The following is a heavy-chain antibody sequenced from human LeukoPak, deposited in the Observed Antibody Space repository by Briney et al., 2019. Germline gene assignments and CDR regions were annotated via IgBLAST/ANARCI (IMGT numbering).Heavy chain of an antibody. CDR2: TYYRSKWYN. CDR1: GDSISSNSS. J-gene: IGHJ3*02. D-gene: IGHD5-18*01. Sequence: SQTLSLTCAIFGDSISSNSSWNWIRQFPSRGLEWLGRTYYRSKWYNDYVVSVKSRININPDTSKNQFSLQLNSVTPDDTALYYCARGGQGDGYSADEAFDIWGQGTMVTVS. CDR3: ARGGQGDGYSADEAFDI. V-gene: IGHV6-1*01.